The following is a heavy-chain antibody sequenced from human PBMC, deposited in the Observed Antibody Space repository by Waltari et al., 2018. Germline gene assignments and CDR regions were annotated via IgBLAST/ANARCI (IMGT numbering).Heavy chain of an antibody. CDR1: GRPFSRHA. Sequence: QVQRVQSGAAVKKPGSSLQVSCKPSGRPFSRHASSWARQAPGKGLEWMGGIIPIFGTANDAQKFQGRVTITADESTSTAYMELSSLRSEDTAVYYCATNDGWSPGGNYWGQGTLVTVSS. J-gene: IGHJ4*02. CDR2: IIPIFGTA. D-gene: IGHD6-19*01. CDR3: ATNDGWSPGGNY. V-gene: IGHV1-69*01.